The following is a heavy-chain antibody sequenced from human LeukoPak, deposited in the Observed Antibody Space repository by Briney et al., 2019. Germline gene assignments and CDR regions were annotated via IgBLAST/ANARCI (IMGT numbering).Heavy chain of an antibody. D-gene: IGHD6-13*01. Sequence: PSETLSLTCAVYGGSFSGYYWSWIRQPPGKGLEWIGEISHSGSNNYNPSLKSPVTISVDTSKNQFYLKLSSVTAADTAVYYCAKAAAGTEYYFEYWGQGTLVTVSS. CDR1: GGSFSGYY. CDR2: ISHSGSN. CDR3: AKAAAGTEYYFEY. J-gene: IGHJ4*02. V-gene: IGHV4-34*01.